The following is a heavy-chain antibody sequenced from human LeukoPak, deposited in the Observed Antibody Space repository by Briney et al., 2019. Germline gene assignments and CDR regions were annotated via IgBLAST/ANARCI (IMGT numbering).Heavy chain of an antibody. CDR1: GFTFSNYN. CDR3: ARSVYSSGWPIDY. Sequence: GGSLRLSCAASGFTFSNYNMNWVRQAPGKGLEWVSSISSSSSYIYYADSVKGRFTISRDNAKNSLYLQINSLRAEDTAVYYCARSVYSSGWPIDYWGQGTLVTVSS. J-gene: IGHJ4*02. CDR2: ISSSSSYI. D-gene: IGHD6-19*01. V-gene: IGHV3-21*01.